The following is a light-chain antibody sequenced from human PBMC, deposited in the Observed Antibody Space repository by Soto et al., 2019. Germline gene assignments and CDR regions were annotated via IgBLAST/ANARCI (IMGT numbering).Light chain of an antibody. CDR1: SSDVGGYNY. J-gene: IGLJ1*01. CDR3: SSFTNTITRYA. V-gene: IGLV2-14*01. CDR2: EVS. Sequence: QSVLTQPASVSGSPGQSITISCTGTSSDVGGYNYVSWFQHHPGKAPKLIIYEVSYRPSGVSNRFSGSKSGDTASLTISGLQAEDEADCYCSSFTNTITRYAFGTGTKVTVL.